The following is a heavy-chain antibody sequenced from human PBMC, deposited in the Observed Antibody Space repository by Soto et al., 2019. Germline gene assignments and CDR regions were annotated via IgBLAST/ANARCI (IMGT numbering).Heavy chain of an antibody. CDR2: VYYRGRS. Sequence: LTCTVSGGSVSNSNYYWGWIRQSPGKGLEWIGSVYYRGRSYSKSSVKSRVTISVDTSKNQFSLNLNSVTASDTAVYYCVSQRTSVLTQAYFDYWGPGALVTVSS. CDR1: GGSVSNSNYY. CDR3: VSQRTSVLTQAYFDY. D-gene: IGHD2-8*01. J-gene: IGHJ4*02. V-gene: IGHV4-39*01.